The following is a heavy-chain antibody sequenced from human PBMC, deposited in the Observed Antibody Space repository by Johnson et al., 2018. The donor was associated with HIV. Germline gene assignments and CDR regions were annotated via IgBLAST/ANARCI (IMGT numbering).Heavy chain of an antibody. Sequence: VQVVESGGGLVQPGGSLRLSCAASGFTFSSYDMHWVRQATGKGLEWVSAIGTAGDTYYPGSVKGRFTISRENAKNSLYLQMNSLRAGDTAVYYCASPLYGDYDPIAFDIWGQGTMVTVSS. D-gene: IGHD4-17*01. J-gene: IGHJ3*02. CDR3: ASPLYGDYDPIAFDI. CDR1: GFTFSSYD. V-gene: IGHV3-13*01. CDR2: IGTAGDT.